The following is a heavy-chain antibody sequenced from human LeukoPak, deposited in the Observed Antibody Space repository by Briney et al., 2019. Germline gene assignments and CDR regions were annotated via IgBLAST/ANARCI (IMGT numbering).Heavy chain of an antibody. CDR1: GYSISSGYY. Sequence: PSETLSLTCAVSGYSISSGYYWGWIRQPPGKGLEWIGSITRSGSTYYSPSLRSRVTISVDTSKNQFSLKVNSVTATDTAVYFCARGVEDDVYWGQGTLVIVSS. D-gene: IGHD1-1*01. CDR3: ARGVEDDVY. J-gene: IGHJ4*02. V-gene: IGHV4-38-2*01. CDR2: ITRSGST.